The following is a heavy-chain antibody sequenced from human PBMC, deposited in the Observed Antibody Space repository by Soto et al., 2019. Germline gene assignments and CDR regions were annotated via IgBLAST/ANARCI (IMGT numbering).Heavy chain of an antibody. D-gene: IGHD3-10*01. CDR3: AGDPGPSVRRGYGMDV. J-gene: IGHJ6*02. CDR1: GGSVSSGGYY. Sequence: QVQLQESGPGLVEPAQTLSLTCTVSGGSVSSGGYYWTWIRQRPGKGMEWIGYIYHSGITYYNPSLARRVTISVGTSKSQFSLKLSSVTDADTAVYFCAGDPGPSVRRGYGMDVWGQGTTVTVSS. V-gene: IGHV4-31*03. CDR2: IYHSGIT.